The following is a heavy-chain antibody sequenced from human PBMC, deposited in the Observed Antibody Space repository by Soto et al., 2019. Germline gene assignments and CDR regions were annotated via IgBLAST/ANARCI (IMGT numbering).Heavy chain of an antibody. V-gene: IGHV2-5*02. Sequence: SGPTLVNPTQTLTLTCTFSGFSLTTSEVGVGWIRQPPGKALRWLALIYWDDDKRYSPSLKSRLTITKDTSKNQVVLTMTNMDPVDTATYYCAHAPGIAVTTNWFDPWGQGILVTVS. CDR1: GFSLTTSEVG. D-gene: IGHD6-19*01. J-gene: IGHJ5*02. CDR2: IYWDDDK. CDR3: AHAPGIAVTTNWFDP.